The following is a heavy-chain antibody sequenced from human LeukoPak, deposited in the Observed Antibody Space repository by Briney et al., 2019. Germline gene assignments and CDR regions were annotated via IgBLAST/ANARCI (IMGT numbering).Heavy chain of an antibody. CDR1: GGSVSSGSYY. Sequence: PSETLSLTCTVSGGSVSSGSYYWSWIRQPPGKGLEWIGYIYYSGSTNYSPSLKSRVTISVDTSKNQFSLKLSSVTAADTAVYYCARDTPHYEILTGYYVFDYWGQGTLVTVSS. CDR2: IYYSGST. D-gene: IGHD3-9*01. J-gene: IGHJ4*02. CDR3: ARDTPHYEILTGYYVFDY. V-gene: IGHV4-61*01.